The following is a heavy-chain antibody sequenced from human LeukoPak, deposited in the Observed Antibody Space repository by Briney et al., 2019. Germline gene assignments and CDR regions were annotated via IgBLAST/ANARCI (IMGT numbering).Heavy chain of an antibody. V-gene: IGHV1-2*02. CDR1: GYTFTGYY. D-gene: IGHD5-12*01. CDR2: INPDSGGT. J-gene: IGHJ6*02. Sequence: GASVKVSCKASGYTFTGYYMHWVRQAPGQGLEWMEWINPDSGGTNYAQKFQGRVTMTRDTYISTAYMELSRLSSDDTAVYYCARDGPTSNIVATRWSNYYGMDVWGQGTTVTVSS. CDR3: ARDGPTSNIVATRWSNYYGMDV.